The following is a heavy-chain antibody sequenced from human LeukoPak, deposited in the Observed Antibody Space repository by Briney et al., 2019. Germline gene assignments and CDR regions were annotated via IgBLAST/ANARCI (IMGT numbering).Heavy chain of an antibody. Sequence: SETLSLTCTVSGGSVSSGSYYWSWIRQPPGKGLEWIGYIYYSGSTNYNPSLKSRVTISVDTSKNQFSLKLSSVTAADTAVYYCAMLYSSGWYWFDPWGQGTLVTVSS. J-gene: IGHJ5*02. CDR2: IYYSGST. CDR1: GGSVSSGSYY. CDR3: AMLYSSGWYWFDP. V-gene: IGHV4-61*01. D-gene: IGHD6-19*01.